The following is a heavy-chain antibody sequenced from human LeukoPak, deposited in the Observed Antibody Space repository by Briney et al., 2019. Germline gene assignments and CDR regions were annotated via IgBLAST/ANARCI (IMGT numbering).Heavy chain of an antibody. CDR1: GFTFSSYA. CDR3: AQVMGVRGAPSDY. J-gene: IGHJ4*02. Sequence: GGSLRLSCAASGFTFSSYAMSWVRQAPGKGLEWVSAISGSGGTKYYADSVNGRFTISRDNSKNTLYLQMNSLTAEDTALYYCAQVMGVRGAPSDYWGQGTLVTVS. CDR2: ISGSGGTK. D-gene: IGHD3-10*01. V-gene: IGHV3-23*01.